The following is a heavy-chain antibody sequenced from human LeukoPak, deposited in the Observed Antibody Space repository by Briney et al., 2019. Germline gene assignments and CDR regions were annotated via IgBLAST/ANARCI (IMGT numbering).Heavy chain of an antibody. J-gene: IGHJ4*02. V-gene: IGHV4-39*01. D-gene: IGHD2-15*01. Sequence: SETLSLTCTVSGGSISSSSYYWCWIRQPPGKGLEWIGSIYYSGSTYYNPSLKSRVTISVDTSKNQFSLKLSSVTAADTAVYYCARGWWQPPHYWRQGTLVTVSS. CDR1: GGSISSSSYY. CDR3: ARGWWQPPHY. CDR2: IYYSGST.